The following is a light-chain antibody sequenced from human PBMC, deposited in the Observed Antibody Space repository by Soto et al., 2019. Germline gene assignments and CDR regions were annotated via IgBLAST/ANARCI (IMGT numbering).Light chain of an antibody. Sequence: AIQVTQSPSSLYASVGDRVTITCRAIQGIGNDLGWYQQKPGKAPNLLIYSASRLQSGVPPRFGASGSGTSFTPTISSLQPEDSATYYCLQDYNLWTFGQGTKVEI. J-gene: IGKJ1*01. CDR3: LQDYNLWT. CDR1: QGIGND. CDR2: SAS. V-gene: IGKV1-6*01.